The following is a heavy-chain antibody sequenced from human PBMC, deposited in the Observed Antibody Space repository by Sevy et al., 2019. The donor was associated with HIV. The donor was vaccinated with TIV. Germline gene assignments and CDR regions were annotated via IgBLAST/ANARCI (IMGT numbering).Heavy chain of an antibody. D-gene: IGHD3-16*01. J-gene: IGHJ4*02. CDR1: GFTFSTTG. CDR3: AHETFGRFES. Sequence: GGSLRLSCAASGFTFSTTGMNWVRQAPGKGLGWVANIRGDGIAKHYVDSVEGRFTISRDNAKNFLFLQMNSLRVEDTAVYYCAHETFGRFESWGQGTLVTVSS. V-gene: IGHV3-7*01. CDR2: IRGDGIAK.